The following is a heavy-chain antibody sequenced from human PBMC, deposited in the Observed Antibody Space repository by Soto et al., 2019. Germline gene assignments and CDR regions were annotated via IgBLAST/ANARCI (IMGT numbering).Heavy chain of an antibody. J-gene: IGHJ5*02. CDR2: ISSNGGRT. Sequence: PGGSLRLSCAASGFSFRSYAMHWVRQAPGKGLEYVSAISSNGGRTDYANSVKGRFTISRDNYKNTLYLQMGSLRAEDMAVYYCARAEGVVPALGLDPWGQGTLVTVSS. CDR1: GFSFRSYA. V-gene: IGHV3-64*01. D-gene: IGHD2-2*01. CDR3: ARAEGVVPALGLDP.